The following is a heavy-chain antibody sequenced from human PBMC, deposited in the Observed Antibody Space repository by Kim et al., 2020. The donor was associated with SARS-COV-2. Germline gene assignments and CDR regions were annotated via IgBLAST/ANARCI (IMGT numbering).Heavy chain of an antibody. CDR2: ISYDGSNK. J-gene: IGHJ6*02. CDR3: ASCRLYSSSWYSYYYYGMDV. D-gene: IGHD6-13*01. CDR1: GFTFSSYA. V-gene: IGHV3-30-3*01. Sequence: GGSLRLSCAASGFTFSSYAMHWVRQAPGKGLEWVAVISYDGSNKYYADSVKGRFTISRDNSKNTLYLQMNSLRAEDTAVYYCASCRLYSSSWYSYYYYGMDVWGQGTTVTVSS.